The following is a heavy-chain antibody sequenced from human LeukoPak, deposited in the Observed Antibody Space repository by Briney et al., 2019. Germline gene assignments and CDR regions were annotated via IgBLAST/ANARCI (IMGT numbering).Heavy chain of an antibody. D-gene: IGHD3-22*01. CDR2: ISTTGSTI. CDR1: GFTFSDYY. Sequence: GGSLRLSCAASGFTFSDYYMSWIRQAPGKGLEWVSYISTTGSTIYYADSVKGRFTISRDNAKNSLYLQMNSLRAEDTAVYYCARVRYYDTSGYSGAYYFDYWGQGTLVTVSS. CDR3: ARVRYYDTSGYSGAYYFDY. V-gene: IGHV3-11*04. J-gene: IGHJ4*02.